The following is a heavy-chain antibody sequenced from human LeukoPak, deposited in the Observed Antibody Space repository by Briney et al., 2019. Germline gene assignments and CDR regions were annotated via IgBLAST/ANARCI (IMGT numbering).Heavy chain of an antibody. D-gene: IGHD6-19*01. Sequence: ASVKVSCKVSGYTLTELSMHWVRQPPGKGLEWMGGFDPEDGETFYAQKFQGRVTMTEDTSTDTAYMELSSLRSEDTAVYYCATGYSSGYDAFDIWGQGTMVTVSS. J-gene: IGHJ3*02. CDR3: ATGYSSGYDAFDI. CDR2: FDPEDGET. V-gene: IGHV1-24*01. CDR1: GYTLTELS.